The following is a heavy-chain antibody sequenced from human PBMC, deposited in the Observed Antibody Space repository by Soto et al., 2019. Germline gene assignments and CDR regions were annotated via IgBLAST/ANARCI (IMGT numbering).Heavy chain of an antibody. CDR1: GFTFSRYG. V-gene: IGHV3-33*01. CDR3: ARGGYYDSSGSER. J-gene: IGHJ4*02. CDR2: IWYDGSNK. Sequence: QVQLVESGGGVVQPGRSLRLSCAASGFTFSRYGMHWVRQAPGNGLEWVAVIWYDGSNKYYADSVKGRFTISRDNSKNTLYLQMNSLRAEDTAVYYCARGGYYDSSGSERWGQGTLVTVSS. D-gene: IGHD3-22*01.